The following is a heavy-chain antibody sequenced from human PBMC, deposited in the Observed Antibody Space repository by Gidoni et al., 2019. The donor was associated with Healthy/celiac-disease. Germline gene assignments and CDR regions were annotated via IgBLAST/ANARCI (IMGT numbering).Heavy chain of an antibody. Sequence: EVQLVESGGGLVQPGGSLRLSCAASGFTFSSYDMHWVRQATGKGLEGVSAIGTAGYTYYPGSVKGRFTISRENAKNSLYLQMNSLRAGDTAVYYCARVGAVAGTMYDYWGQGTLVTVSS. V-gene: IGHV3-13*01. CDR3: ARVGAVAGTMYDY. D-gene: IGHD6-19*01. CDR2: IGTAGYT. J-gene: IGHJ4*02. CDR1: GFTFSSYD.